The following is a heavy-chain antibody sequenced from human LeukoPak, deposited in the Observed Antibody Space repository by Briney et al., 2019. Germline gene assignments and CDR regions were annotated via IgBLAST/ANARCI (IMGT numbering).Heavy chain of an antibody. Sequence: TSETLSLTCTVSGGSISSYYWSWLRQPPGKGLEWIGYIYYGVSTNYNPSLKSRVTISLDTSKKQISLKVRSVTAADTAIYYCARLLADNWFDPWGQGTLVTVSS. D-gene: IGHD6-13*01. CDR3: ARLLADNWFDP. J-gene: IGHJ5*02. CDR1: GGSISSYY. CDR2: IYYGVST. V-gene: IGHV4-59*08.